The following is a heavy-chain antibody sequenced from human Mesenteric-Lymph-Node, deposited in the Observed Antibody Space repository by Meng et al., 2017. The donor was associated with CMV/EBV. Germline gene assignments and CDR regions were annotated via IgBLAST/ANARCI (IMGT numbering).Heavy chain of an antibody. CDR3: ARVGIRSGYSIDY. D-gene: IGHD5-12*01. J-gene: IGHJ4*02. CDR2: IYYTGTT. Sequence: SGGSLNSANLYWTWIRRHPGKGLEWIGYIYYTGTTYYNPSLRSRLAISIETSKNQFSLNLSSVTVADTAVYYCARVGIRSGYSIDYWGQGTLVTVSS. CDR1: GGSLNSANLY. V-gene: IGHV4-31*02.